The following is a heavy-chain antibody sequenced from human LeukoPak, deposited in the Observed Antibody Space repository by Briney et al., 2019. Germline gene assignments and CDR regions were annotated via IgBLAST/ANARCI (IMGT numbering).Heavy chain of an antibody. CDR2: IYHRGST. Sequence: PSETLSLTCAVSGYSISSGYYWGWIRQPPGKGLEWIGSIYHRGSTYYNPSLKSRVTISVDTSKNQFSLKLSSVTAADTAVYYCARHTIFGVVIYNWFDPWGQGTLVTVSS. J-gene: IGHJ5*02. CDR3: ARHTIFGVVIYNWFDP. CDR1: GYSISSGYY. V-gene: IGHV4-38-2*01. D-gene: IGHD3-3*01.